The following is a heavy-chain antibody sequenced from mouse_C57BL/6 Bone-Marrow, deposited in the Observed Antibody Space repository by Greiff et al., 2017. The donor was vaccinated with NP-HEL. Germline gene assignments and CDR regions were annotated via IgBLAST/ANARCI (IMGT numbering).Heavy chain of an antibody. Sequence: VKLMESGAELVKPGASVKLSCKASGYTFTEYTIHWVKQRSGQGLEWIGWFYPGSGSIKYNEKFKDKATLTADKSSSTVYMELSRLTSEDSAVYFCARHEGFNAWFAYWGQGTLVTVSA. J-gene: IGHJ3*01. CDR3: ARHEGFNAWFAY. V-gene: IGHV1-62-2*01. CDR1: GYTFTEYT. CDR2: FYPGSGSI.